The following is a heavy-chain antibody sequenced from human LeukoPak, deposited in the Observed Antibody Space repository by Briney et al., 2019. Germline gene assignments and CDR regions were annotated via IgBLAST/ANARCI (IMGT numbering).Heavy chain of an antibody. D-gene: IGHD2-15*01. CDR3: VRGYSFGPYGMDV. V-gene: IGHV3-53*05. Sequence: GGSLRLSCSASGFTVSNTYMSWVRQAPGKGLDWVSVIYSGDSTYYADSVKGRFTISRDNSKNTLYLQMSSLRAEDTAVYFCVRGYSFGPYGMDVWGQGTTVTVSS. J-gene: IGHJ6*02. CDR2: IYSGDST. CDR1: GFTVSNTY.